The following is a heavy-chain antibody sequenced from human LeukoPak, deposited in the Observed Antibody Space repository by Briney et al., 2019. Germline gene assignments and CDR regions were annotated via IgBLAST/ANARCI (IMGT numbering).Heavy chain of an antibody. J-gene: IGHJ4*02. CDR2: ICSGGST. Sequence: GGSLRLSCAASGFTVSSNYMSWVRQAPGKGLEWVSVICSGGSTYYADSVKGRFTISRDNSKNTLYLQMNSLRAEDTAVYYCARSRGRYCSGGSCYYGDPFDYWGQGTLVTVSS. V-gene: IGHV3-66*01. D-gene: IGHD2-15*01. CDR3: ARSRGRYCSGGSCYYGDPFDY. CDR1: GFTVSSNY.